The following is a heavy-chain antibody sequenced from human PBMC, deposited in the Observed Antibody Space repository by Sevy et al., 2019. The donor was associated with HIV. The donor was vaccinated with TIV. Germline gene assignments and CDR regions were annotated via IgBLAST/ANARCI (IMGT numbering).Heavy chain of an antibody. J-gene: IGHJ4*02. Sequence: GGSLRLSCATSEFTFSRYWMTWVRQAPGKGLEWVVYINQDGSQKSYVYSVKGRFTISRDNSKNSLFLQMNSLRAEDTAVHYCARAGPLGDLDHFDRWGQGTLVTVSS. CDR2: INQDGSQK. D-gene: IGHD2-21*01. V-gene: IGHV3-7*03. CDR1: EFTFSRYW. CDR3: ARAGPLGDLDHFDR.